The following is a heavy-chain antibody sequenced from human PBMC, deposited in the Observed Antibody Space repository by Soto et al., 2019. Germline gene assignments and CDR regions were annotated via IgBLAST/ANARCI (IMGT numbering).Heavy chain of an antibody. Sequence: LRLSCAVSGFTFEDYAMHWVRQAPGKGLEWVSGISWDSRSVAYADSEKGRFTISRDNAENSLHLQMNSLRAEDTAVYYCAKDSIRRSFSRSSTRARDAFDIWGQGTMVTVSS. V-gene: IGHV3-9*01. CDR3: AKDSIRRSFSRSSTRARDAFDI. J-gene: IGHJ3*02. CDR1: GFTFEDYA. D-gene: IGHD6-6*01. CDR2: ISWDSRSV.